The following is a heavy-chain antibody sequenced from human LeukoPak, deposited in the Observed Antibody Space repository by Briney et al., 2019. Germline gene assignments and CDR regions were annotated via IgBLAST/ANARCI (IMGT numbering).Heavy chain of an antibody. D-gene: IGHD6-6*01. Sequence: GGSLRLSCAASGFTFSSYNMNWVRQAPGKGLEWVSSISSSSSYIYYADSVKGRFTISRDNAKNSLYLQMNSLRAEDTAVYYCAKSLAGGSSSGFDYWGQGTLVTVSS. V-gene: IGHV3-21*04. CDR3: AKSLAGGSSSGFDY. CDR2: ISSSSSYI. J-gene: IGHJ4*02. CDR1: GFTFSSYN.